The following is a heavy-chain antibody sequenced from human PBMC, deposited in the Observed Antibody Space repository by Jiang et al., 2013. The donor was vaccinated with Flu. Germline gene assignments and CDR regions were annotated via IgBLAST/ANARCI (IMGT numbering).Heavy chain of an antibody. D-gene: IGHD3-10*01. Sequence: LLKPSETLSLTCAVYGGSFSGSYWTWIRQPPGKGLEWIGEINHSGSTNYNPSLKSRVTISVDTSKNQLSLKLSSVTAADTAVYYCARVDVSFGELLSFDYWGQGTLVTVSS. CDR3: ARVDVSFGELLSFDY. CDR2: INHSGST. CDR1: GGSFSGSY. J-gene: IGHJ4*02. V-gene: IGHV4-34*01.